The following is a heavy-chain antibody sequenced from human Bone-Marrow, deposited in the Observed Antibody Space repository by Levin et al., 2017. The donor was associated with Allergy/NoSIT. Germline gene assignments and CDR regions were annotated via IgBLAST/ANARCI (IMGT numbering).Heavy chain of an antibody. CDR1: GFTFSNAW. Sequence: GGSLRLSCAASGFTFSNAWMNWVRQAPGKGLEWVGRIKSKTDGGTTDYAAPVKGRFTISRDDSKNTLYLQMNSLKTEDTAVYYCTTDYGPSPMVRGKTAYDYGMDVWGQGTTVTVSS. D-gene: IGHD3-10*01. CDR3: TTDYGPSPMVRGKTAYDYGMDV. J-gene: IGHJ6*02. CDR2: IKSKTDGGTT. V-gene: IGHV3-15*07.